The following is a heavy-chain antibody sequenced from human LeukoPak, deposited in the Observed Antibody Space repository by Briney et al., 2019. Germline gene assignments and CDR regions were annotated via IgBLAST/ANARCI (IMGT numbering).Heavy chain of an antibody. CDR3: ARGSVVVATAVDY. Sequence: ASVKVSCKASGYSFTSYGISWVRQAAGQGLEWMAWISGNNGNTNFAQKLQGRVTMTTDTSTSTAYMELRSLRFDDTAVYYCARGSVVVATAVDYWGQGTLVTVSS. CDR1: GYSFTSYG. CDR2: ISGNNGNT. J-gene: IGHJ4*02. D-gene: IGHD2-2*01. V-gene: IGHV1-18*01.